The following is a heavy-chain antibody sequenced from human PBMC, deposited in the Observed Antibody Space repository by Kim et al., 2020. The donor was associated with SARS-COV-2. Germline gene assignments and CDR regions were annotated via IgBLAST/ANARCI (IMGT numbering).Heavy chain of an antibody. J-gene: IGHJ4*02. CDR1: GFNLNNAW. CDR3: TTDVPYTYGRDFHY. CDR2: IKSERDGGTR. V-gene: IGHV3-15*06. D-gene: IGHD3-10*02. Sequence: GGSLRLSCVASGFNLNNAWISWVRQAPGKGLEWVGRIKSERDGGTRKYGAPVEGRFTISRDDSKSTVFLEMNSLKTEDTAVYYCTTDVPYTYGRDFHYWGQGIMVTVSS.